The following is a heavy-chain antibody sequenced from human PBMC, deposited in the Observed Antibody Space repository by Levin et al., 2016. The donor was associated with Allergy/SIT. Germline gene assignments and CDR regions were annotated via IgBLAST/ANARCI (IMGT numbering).Heavy chain of an antibody. CDR2: IFSNDEK. D-gene: IGHD5-12*01. V-gene: IGHV2-26*01. CDR1: GFSLSNARMG. J-gene: IGHJ4*02. Sequence: SGPTLVKPTETLTLTCTVSGFSLSNARMGVSWIRQPPGKALEWLAHIFSNDEKSYSTSLKSRLTISKDTSKNQVVLTMTNMDPVDTATYYCARSNSGYDPDLGFDYWGQGTLVTVSS. CDR3: ARSNSGYDPDLGFDY.